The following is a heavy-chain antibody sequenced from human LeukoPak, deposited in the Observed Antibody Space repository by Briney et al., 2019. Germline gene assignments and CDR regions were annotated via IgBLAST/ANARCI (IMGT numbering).Heavy chain of an antibody. Sequence: PSETLPLTCTVSGGSISSSSYYWGWIRQPPGKGLEWIGSLHYGGSTYYNPSLKSRVTISVDTSKKQISLKQNSVTAADTAVYYCARLTFHYDGSGYYFDYWGQGTLVTVSS. CDR2: LHYGGST. CDR1: GGSISSSSYY. V-gene: IGHV4-39*01. D-gene: IGHD3-22*01. CDR3: ARLTFHYDGSGYYFDY. J-gene: IGHJ4*02.